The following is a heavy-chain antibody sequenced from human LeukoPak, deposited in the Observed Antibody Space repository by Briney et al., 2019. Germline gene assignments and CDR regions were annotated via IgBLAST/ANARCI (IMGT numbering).Heavy chain of an antibody. J-gene: IGHJ4*02. CDR2: IYYSGST. CDR3: ARVRSGYSYSYSLDY. CDR1: GGSISSGDYY. D-gene: IGHD5-18*01. Sequence: SQTLSLTCTVSGGSISSGDYYWSWIRQPPGKGLEWIGYIYYSGSTYYNPSLKSRVTISVDTSKNQFSLKLSSVTAADTAVYYCARVRSGYSYSYSLDYWGQGTLVTVSS. V-gene: IGHV4-30-4*01.